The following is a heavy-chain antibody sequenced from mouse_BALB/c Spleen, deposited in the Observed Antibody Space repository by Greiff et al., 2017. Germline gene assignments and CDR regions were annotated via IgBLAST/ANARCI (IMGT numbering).Heavy chain of an antibody. D-gene: IGHD2-10*01. V-gene: IGHV5-4*02. Sequence: EVQRVESGGGLVKPGGSLKLSCAASGFTFSDYYMYWVRQTPEKRLEWVATISDGGSYTYYPDSVKGRFTISRDNAKNNLYLQMSSLKSEDTAMYYCARDRGLLRYFDVWGAGTTVTVSS. CDR1: GFTFSDYY. CDR2: ISDGGSYT. J-gene: IGHJ1*01. CDR3: ARDRGLLRYFDV.